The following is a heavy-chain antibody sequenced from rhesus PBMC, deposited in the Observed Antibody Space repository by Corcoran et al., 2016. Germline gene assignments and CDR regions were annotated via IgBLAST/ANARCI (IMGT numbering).Heavy chain of an antibody. CDR1: GGSISGYYL. J-gene: IGHJ3*01. CDR3: ARALGDTWGALDF. CDR2: IYGGSGGT. Sequence: QVQLQESGPGVVKPSETLSLTCAVYGGSISGYYLWSWIRQPPGKGMEWIGYIYGGSGGTSYNPYLKGRVIISIDTSKNQFSLKLSSVTAADTAVYYCARALGDTWGALDFWGQGLRVTVSS. V-gene: IGHV4-106*01. D-gene: IGHD5-42*01.